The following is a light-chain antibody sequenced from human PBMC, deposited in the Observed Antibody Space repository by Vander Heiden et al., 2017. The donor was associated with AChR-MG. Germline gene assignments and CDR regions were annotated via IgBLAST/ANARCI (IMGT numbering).Light chain of an antibody. CDR1: QGISSY. J-gene: IGKJ4*01. CDR2: ATS. CDR3: QQLNSYPLT. Sequence: QLTQPPSSLSASVGDTVTITCRASQGISSYLAWYQQKPGRAPKLLIYATSTLQSGVPSRFSDSGSGTDFTLTISSLQPEDFATYYCQQLNSYPLTFGGGTKVEIK. V-gene: IGKV1-9*01.